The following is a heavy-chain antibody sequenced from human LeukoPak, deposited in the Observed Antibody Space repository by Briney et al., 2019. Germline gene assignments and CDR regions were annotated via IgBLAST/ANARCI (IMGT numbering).Heavy chain of an antibody. V-gene: IGHV4-59*01. CDR2: IYYSGST. Sequence: SETLSLTCTVSGGSISSYYWSWIRQPPGKGLEWIGYIYYSGSTNYNPSLKSRVTISVDTSKNQCSLKLSSVTAADTAVYYCARAQNSSGWSSNYYGMDVWGQGATVTVSS. CDR1: GGSISSYY. D-gene: IGHD6-19*01. CDR3: ARAQNSSGWSSNYYGMDV. J-gene: IGHJ6*02.